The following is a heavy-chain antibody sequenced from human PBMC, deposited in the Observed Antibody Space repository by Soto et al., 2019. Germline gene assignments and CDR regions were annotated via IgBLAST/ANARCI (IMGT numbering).Heavy chain of an antibody. CDR2: IYYSGST. D-gene: IGHD3-16*01. Sequence: PSETLSLTCTVSGGSISSYYWSWIRQPPGKGLEWIGYIYYSGSTNYNPSLKSRVTISVDTSKNQFSLKLSSVTAAGTAVYYCARHGGPGSYAILYYYYYYMDVWGKGTTVTVSS. J-gene: IGHJ6*03. V-gene: IGHV4-59*08. CDR1: GGSISSYY. CDR3: ARHGGPGSYAILYYYYYYMDV.